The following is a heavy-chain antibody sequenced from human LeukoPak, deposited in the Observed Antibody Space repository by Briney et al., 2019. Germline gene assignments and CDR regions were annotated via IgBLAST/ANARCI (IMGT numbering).Heavy chain of an antibody. CDR3: ARVCGYSYGLRVVPSRGFDP. D-gene: IGHD5-18*01. J-gene: IGHJ5*02. Sequence: SETLSLACTVSGGSVSGDYWSWIRQPPGKGLESIGYIYYSGSTNYNPSLKSRVTISVDTSKNQFSLKLSSVTAADTAVYYCARVCGYSYGLRVVPSRGFDPWGQGTLVTVSS. V-gene: IGHV4-59*02. CDR1: GGSVSGDY. CDR2: IYYSGST.